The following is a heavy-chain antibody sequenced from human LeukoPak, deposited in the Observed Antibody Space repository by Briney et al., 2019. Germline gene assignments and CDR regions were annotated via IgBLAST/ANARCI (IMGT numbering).Heavy chain of an antibody. Sequence: GASVKVSCKASGGTFSSYAISWVRQAPGQGLEWMGGIIPIFGTANYAQKFQGRVTITADKSTSTAYMELSRLRSDDTAVYYCAGLVLYCSGGSCPGPWGQGTLVTVSS. CDR1: GGTFSSYA. J-gene: IGHJ5*02. CDR2: IIPIFGTA. CDR3: AGLVLYCSGGSCPGP. D-gene: IGHD2-15*01. V-gene: IGHV1-69*06.